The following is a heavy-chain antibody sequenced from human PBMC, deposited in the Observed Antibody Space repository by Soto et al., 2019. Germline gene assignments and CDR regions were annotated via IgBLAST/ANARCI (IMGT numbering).Heavy chain of an antibody. D-gene: IGHD5-12*01. CDR3: ARDRRDGYNYQEMVDYYGMDV. J-gene: IGHJ6*02. V-gene: IGHV1-69*08. Sequence: QVQLVQSGAEVKKPGSSVKVSCKASGGTFSSYTISWVRQAPGQGLEWMGRIIPILGIANYAQKFQGRVTITADKSTSTAYMELSSLRSEDTAVYYCARDRRDGYNYQEMVDYYGMDVWGQGTTVTVSS. CDR2: IIPILGIA. CDR1: GGTFSSYT.